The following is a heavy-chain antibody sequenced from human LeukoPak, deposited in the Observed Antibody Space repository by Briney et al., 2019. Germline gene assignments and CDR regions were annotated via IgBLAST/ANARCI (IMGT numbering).Heavy chain of an antibody. J-gene: IGHJ4*02. CDR2: IWYDGSNK. CDR1: GFTFSSYG. D-gene: IGHD6-19*01. V-gene: IGHV3-33*01. CDR3: ARDLTPGIAVAAVY. Sequence: GRSLRLSCAASGFTFSSYGMHWVRQAPGEGLEWVAVIWYDGSNKYYADSVKGRFTIPRDNSKNTLYLQMNSLRAEDTAVYYCARDLTPGIAVAAVYWGQGTLVTVSS.